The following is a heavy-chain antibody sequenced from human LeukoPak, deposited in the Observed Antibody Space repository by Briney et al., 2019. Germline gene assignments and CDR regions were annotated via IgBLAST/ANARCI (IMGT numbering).Heavy chain of an antibody. J-gene: IGHJ4*02. CDR3: ATYGDYVGGAFDY. CDR1: GFIFSSYA. Sequence: GGSLRLSCAASGFIFSSYAMSWVRQAPGRGLEWVSVISGSGGSTYYADSVKGRFTISRDSSKNTLYLQMNSLRTEDTAVFYCATYGDYVGGAFDYWGQGTLVTVSS. V-gene: IGHV3-23*01. CDR2: ISGSGGST. D-gene: IGHD4-17*01.